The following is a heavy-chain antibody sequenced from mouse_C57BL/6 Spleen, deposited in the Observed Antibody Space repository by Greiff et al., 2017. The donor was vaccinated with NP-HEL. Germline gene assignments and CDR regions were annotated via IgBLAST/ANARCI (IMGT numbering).Heavy chain of an antibody. CDR3: ARATTVVSFDY. V-gene: IGHV1-7*01. J-gene: IGHJ2*01. CDR2: INPSSGYT. D-gene: IGHD1-1*01. CDR1: GYTFTSYW. Sequence: VKLVESGAELAKPGASVKLSCKASGYTFTSYWMHWVKQRPGQGLEWIGYINPSSGYTKYNQKFKGKATLPADKSASTAYMQLSSLTDEDAAVYYCARATTVVSFDYWGQGTTLTVSS.